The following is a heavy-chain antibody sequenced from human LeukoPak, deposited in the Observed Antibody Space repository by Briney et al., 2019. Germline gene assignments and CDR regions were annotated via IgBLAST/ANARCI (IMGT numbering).Heavy chain of an antibody. CDR2: INHSGST. J-gene: IGHJ4*02. Sequence: SETLSLTCAVYGGSFSGYYWSWIRQPPGKGLEWIGEINHSGSTNYNPSLKSRVTISVDTSKNQFSLKLSSVTAADTAVYYCARAQPYGSGSCYNSYYFDYWGQGTLVTVSS. CDR1: GGSFSGYY. D-gene: IGHD3-10*01. V-gene: IGHV4-34*01. CDR3: ARAQPYGSGSCYNSYYFDY.